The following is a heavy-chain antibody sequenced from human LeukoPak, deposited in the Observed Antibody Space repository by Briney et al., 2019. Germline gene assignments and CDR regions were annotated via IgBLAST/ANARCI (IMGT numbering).Heavy chain of an antibody. V-gene: IGHV4-39*01. CDR2: IYYSGST. Sequence: SGTLSLTCTVSGGSTSSSSYYWGWIRQPPGKGLEWIGSIYYSGSTYYNPSLKSRVTISVDTSKNQFSLKLSSVTAADTAVYYCARLPGGGSSYFDYWGQGTLVTVSS. D-gene: IGHD6-6*01. CDR1: GGSTSSSSYY. CDR3: ARLPGGGSSYFDY. J-gene: IGHJ4*02.